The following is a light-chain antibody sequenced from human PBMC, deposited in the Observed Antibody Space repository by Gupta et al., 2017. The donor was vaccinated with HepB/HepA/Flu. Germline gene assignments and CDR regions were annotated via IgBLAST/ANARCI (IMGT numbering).Light chain of an antibody. J-gene: IGLJ1*01. V-gene: IGLV2-11*01. CDR1: SSDVGGYNY. CDR2: DVS. Sequence: QSALTPPRSVSGSPGQSVTISCTGTSSDVGGYNYVSWYQQHPGKAPKLMIYDVSKRPSGVPDRFSGSQSGNTASLTISGLQAEDEADYYCCSYAGSYTYVFGTGTKVTVL. CDR3: CSYAGSYTYV.